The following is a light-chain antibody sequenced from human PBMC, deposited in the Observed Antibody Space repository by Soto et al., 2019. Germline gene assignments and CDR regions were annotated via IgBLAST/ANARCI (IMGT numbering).Light chain of an antibody. CDR2: NEV. V-gene: IGLV3-21*04. J-gene: IGLJ2*01. CDR1: NIGSKS. CDR3: HVWDSDSDHPV. Sequence: SYELTQPPSVSVAPGKTASIPCGGDNIGSKSVHWYQQRPGQAPVLVINNEVDRPSGIPERFSGSNSGNTATLTITRVDAGDEADSFCHVWDSDSDHPVFGGGTKVTVL.